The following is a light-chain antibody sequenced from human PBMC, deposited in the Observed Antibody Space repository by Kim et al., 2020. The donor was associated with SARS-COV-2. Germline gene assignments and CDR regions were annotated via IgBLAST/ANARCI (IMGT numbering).Light chain of an antibody. V-gene: IGKV3-11*01. J-gene: IGKJ4*01. Sequence: LSPGERATLSCRASQSVSSYLAWYQQKPGQAPRLLIYDASNRATGIPARFSGSGSGTDFTLTISSLEPEDYAVYYCQQRSNWPPTFGGGTKVDIK. CDR3: QQRSNWPPT. CDR1: QSVSSY. CDR2: DAS.